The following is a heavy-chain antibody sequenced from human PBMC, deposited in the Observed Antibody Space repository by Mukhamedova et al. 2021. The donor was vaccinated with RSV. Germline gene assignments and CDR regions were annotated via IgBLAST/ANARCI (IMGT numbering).Heavy chain of an antibody. J-gene: IGHJ4*02. V-gene: IGHV3-23*01. CDR3: AKETGSTGTPPFDS. CDR2: ISGSGDST. Sequence: APGQGLEWVSGISGSGDSTYYADSVKGRFTISRDNSKNTLYLQMHSLRAEDTAVYYCAKETGSTGTPPFDSLGQGTLVTVPS. D-gene: IGHD1-14*01.